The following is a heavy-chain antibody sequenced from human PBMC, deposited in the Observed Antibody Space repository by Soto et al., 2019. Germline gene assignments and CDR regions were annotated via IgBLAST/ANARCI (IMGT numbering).Heavy chain of an antibody. CDR1: GFTFSSYA. CDR2: ISGSGGST. Sequence: GGSLRLSCAGSGFTFSSYAMSWVRQAPGKGLEWVSAISGSGGSTYFADSVKGRFTISRDNSKNTLSLQLNSLRAEDTAVYYCARWPRYCSGGNCYSANMDVWGKGTTVTVPS. J-gene: IGHJ6*03. V-gene: IGHV3-23*01. CDR3: ARWPRYCSGGNCYSANMDV. D-gene: IGHD2-15*01.